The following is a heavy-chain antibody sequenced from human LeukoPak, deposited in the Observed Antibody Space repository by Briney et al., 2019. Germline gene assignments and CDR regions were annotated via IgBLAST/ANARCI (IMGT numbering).Heavy chain of an antibody. CDR3: VRNSEEYVRGSYRYADAFDI. J-gene: IGHJ3*02. CDR2: INSDGSST. Sequence: GGSLRLSCVASGFTLRSHWMHWVRQAPGEGLMWVSRINSDGSSTDYADSVKGRFSISRDNAKNTLFLQMSSLRGEDSAVYYCVRNSEEYVRGSYRYADAFDIWGQGTMVTVTS. D-gene: IGHD3-16*02. CDR1: GFTLRSHW. V-gene: IGHV3-74*01.